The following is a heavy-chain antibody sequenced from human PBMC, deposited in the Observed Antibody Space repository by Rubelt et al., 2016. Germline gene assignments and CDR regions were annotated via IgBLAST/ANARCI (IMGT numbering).Heavy chain of an antibody. Sequence: QVQLQESGPGLVKPSETLSLTCTVSGGSISSYYWSWIRQPPGKGLEWIGYIYYSGSTNYNPSLKMRVTISVDTSKNQFSRKLSSVTAADTAVYYCARGRGVTTVTGYDYWGQGTLVTVSS. CDR3: ARGRGVTTVTGYDY. D-gene: IGHD4-11*01. J-gene: IGHJ4*02. CDR2: IYYSGST. CDR1: GGSISSYY. V-gene: IGHV4-59*01.